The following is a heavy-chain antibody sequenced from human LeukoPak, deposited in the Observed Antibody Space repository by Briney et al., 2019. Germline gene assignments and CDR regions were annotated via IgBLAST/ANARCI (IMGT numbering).Heavy chain of an antibody. CDR3: AELGITMIGGV. CDR2: ISNSDDNT. J-gene: IGHJ6*04. CDR1: GFTFSSYA. D-gene: IGHD3-10*02. V-gene: IGHV3-23*01. Sequence: GRSLRLSCAASGFTFSSYAMSWVRQAPGKGLEWVSTISNSDDNTYYADSVKGRFTISRDSSKNTLYLQMNSLRAEDTAVYYCAELGITMIGGVWGKGTTVTISS.